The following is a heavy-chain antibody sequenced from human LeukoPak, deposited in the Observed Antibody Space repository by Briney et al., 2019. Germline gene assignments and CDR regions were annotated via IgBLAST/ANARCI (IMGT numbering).Heavy chain of an antibody. Sequence: GGSLRLSCAASGFTFSSHAMNWVRQAPGKGLEWVSVISGSGGSTYYVESVKGRFTISRDNTKNTLYLQMDILRAEDTAVYYCAKHLSAGYSSSWDGIPPYFDYLGQGALVTVSS. D-gene: IGHD6-13*01. CDR3: AKHLSAGYSSSWDGIPPYFDY. CDR2: ISGSGGST. J-gene: IGHJ4*02. CDR1: GFTFSSHA. V-gene: IGHV3-23*01.